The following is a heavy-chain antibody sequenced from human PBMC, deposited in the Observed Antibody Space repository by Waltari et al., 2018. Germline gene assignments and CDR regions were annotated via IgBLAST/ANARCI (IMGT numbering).Heavy chain of an antibody. D-gene: IGHD3-10*01. Sequence: QVQLQESGPGLVKPFETLSRTCTVSGGSISSYHWSWIRQPGGKGLEWIGRILTSGSTHYNRSLKSRVTMSVDASKNQFSRKVNSVTAADTAVYYCARSAYASGSRLDYWGQGNLVTVSS. V-gene: IGHV4-4*07. J-gene: IGHJ4*02. CDR1: GGSISSYH. CDR2: ILTSGST. CDR3: ARSAYASGSRLDY.